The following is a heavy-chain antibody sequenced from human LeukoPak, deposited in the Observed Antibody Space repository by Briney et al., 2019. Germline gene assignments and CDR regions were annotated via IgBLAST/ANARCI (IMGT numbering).Heavy chain of an antibody. J-gene: IGHJ4*02. CDR2: ISLNGDSR. CDR3: ARCGSGSYQREFDY. V-gene: IGHV3-20*04. CDR1: GFIFNNYA. D-gene: IGHD3-10*01. Sequence: PGGSLILSCAASGFIFNNYAMSWVRQPPGKGLEWVSGISLNGDSRGYGDSVKGRFTISRDNAKSSLYLQMNSLRAEDTALYYCARCGSGSYQREFDYWGQGTLVTVSS.